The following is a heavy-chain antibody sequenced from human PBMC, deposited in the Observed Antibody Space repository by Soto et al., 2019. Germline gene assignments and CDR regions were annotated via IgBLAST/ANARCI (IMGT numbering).Heavy chain of an antibody. CDR3: ARGDHYYDN. V-gene: IGHV1-18*04. CDR1: GYTFTSYG. CDR2: ISAYNGDT. Sequence: QAQLVQSGDEVKKPGASVKVSRKASGYTFTSYGIRWVRQAPGQGLEWMGWISAYNGDTKYAQKVQYRVTMTTDTSTSTAYMELRSLRSDDTAVYYCARGDHYYDNWGQGTLVTVSP. J-gene: IGHJ4*02.